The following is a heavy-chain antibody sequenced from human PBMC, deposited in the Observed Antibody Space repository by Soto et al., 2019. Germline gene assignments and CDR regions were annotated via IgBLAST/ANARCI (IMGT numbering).Heavy chain of an antibody. CDR2: IYSVGSK. D-gene: IGHD3-3*01. V-gene: IGHV3-53*01. CDR3: ATRKVSADLWCDGSFDI. CDR1: GFSISSHY. J-gene: IGHJ3*02. Sequence: GSLRLSCAASGFSISSHYMTWVRQGPGVGLEWVSLIYSVGSKYYVDSVKGRFTISRDSSKNTLFLQTNSLTDEHTAVCFCATRKVSADLWCDGSFDIWGQGTMVTVSS.